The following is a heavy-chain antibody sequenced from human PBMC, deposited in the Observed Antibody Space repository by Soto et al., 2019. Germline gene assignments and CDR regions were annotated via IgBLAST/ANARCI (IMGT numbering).Heavy chain of an antibody. Sequence: ASVKVSCKASGYTFTGYYMHWVRQAPGQGLEWMGWINPNSGGTNYAQKFQGRVTMTRDTSISTAYMELSSVTAADTAVYYCAREYQVQYSYYDFWSGYYKVSGYYGMDVWGQGTTVTVSS. CDR2: INPNSGGT. CDR1: GYTFTGYY. J-gene: IGHJ6*02. D-gene: IGHD3-3*01. V-gene: IGHV1-2*02. CDR3: AREYQVQYSYYDFWSGYYKVSGYYGMDV.